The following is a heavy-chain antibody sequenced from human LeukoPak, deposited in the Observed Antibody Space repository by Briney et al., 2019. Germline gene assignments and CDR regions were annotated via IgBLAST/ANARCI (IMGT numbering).Heavy chain of an antibody. D-gene: IGHD6-19*01. V-gene: IGHV4-59*08. CDR3: ARHDSIAVAGTAPFFDY. Sequence: SETLSLTCTVSGALISSYYWSWIRQPPGKGLEWIGYIYYSGSNNYNPSLKSRVTISIDTSKNQFSLKLSSVTAADTAVYYCARHDSIAVAGTAPFFDYWGQGTLVTVSS. CDR2: IYYSGSN. CDR1: GALISSYY. J-gene: IGHJ4*02.